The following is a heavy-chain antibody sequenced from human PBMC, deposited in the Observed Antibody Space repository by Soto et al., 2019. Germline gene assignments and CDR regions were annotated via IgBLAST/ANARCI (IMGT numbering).Heavy chain of an antibody. CDR1: GGSISSYY. CDR3: ARTVDIVATFFDY. V-gene: IGHV4-59*01. CDR2: IYYSGST. D-gene: IGHD5-12*01. J-gene: IGHJ4*02. Sequence: PETLSLTCTVSGGSISSYYWSWIRQPPGKGLEWIGYIYYSGSTNYNPSLKSRVTISVDTSKHQFSLKLSSVTAADTAVYYCARTVDIVATFFDYWGQGTLVTVS.